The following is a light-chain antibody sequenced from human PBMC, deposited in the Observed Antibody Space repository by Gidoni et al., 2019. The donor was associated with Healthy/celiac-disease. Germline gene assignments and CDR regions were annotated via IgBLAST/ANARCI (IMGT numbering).Light chain of an antibody. CDR2: WVS. Sequence: DIVMTQSPDSLAVSLGERATINCKSSQSVLYSSNNKNYLAWYQQKPGQPPKLLIYWVSTRESGVPDRFSGSGSGTDFTLTISSLQAEDVAVYYCQQYYSTWTFGQGTKVEIK. CDR3: QQYYSTWT. CDR1: QSVLYSSNNKNY. V-gene: IGKV4-1*01. J-gene: IGKJ1*01.